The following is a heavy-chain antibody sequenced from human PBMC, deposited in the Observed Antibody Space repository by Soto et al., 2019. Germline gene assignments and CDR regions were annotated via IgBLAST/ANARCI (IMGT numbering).Heavy chain of an antibody. CDR2: IYPGDSDV. V-gene: IGHV5-51*01. Sequence: SRKISCKVSGYNFGSYWIVWVRQMPGKGLEWMGIIYPGDSDVRNSPSFQGQVTFSADKSISTAYLQWSSLKASDTAMYYCARRAYNYSDDLRDYFDPWGQGTLVTVSS. J-gene: IGHJ5*02. CDR3: ARRAYNYSDDLRDYFDP. D-gene: IGHD5-18*01. CDR1: GYNFGSYW.